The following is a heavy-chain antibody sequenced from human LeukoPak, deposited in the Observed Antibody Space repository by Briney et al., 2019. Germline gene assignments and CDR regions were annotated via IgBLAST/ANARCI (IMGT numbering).Heavy chain of an antibody. CDR2: IKQDGSEK. V-gene: IGHV3-7*01. CDR3: ARDCSGYPNWFDP. Sequence: PGGSLRLSCAASGFTFSSYWMSWVRQAPGKGLEWVANIKQDGSEKYYVDSVKGRLTISRDNAKNSLYLQMNSLRAEDTAVYYCARDCSGYPNWFDPWGQGTLVTVSS. J-gene: IGHJ5*02. D-gene: IGHD2-15*01. CDR1: GFTFSSYW.